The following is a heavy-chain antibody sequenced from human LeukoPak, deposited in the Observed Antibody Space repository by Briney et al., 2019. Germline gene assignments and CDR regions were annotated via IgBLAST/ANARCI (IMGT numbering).Heavy chain of an antibody. CDR1: GFAFKSYS. CDR3: AKKMGTYRAFDY. D-gene: IGHD3-16*02. CDR2: ISDASFSI. V-gene: IGHV3-23*01. J-gene: IGHJ4*02. Sequence: GGSLRLSCAASGFAFKSYSMYWVRQGPGKGLEWVASISDASFSINYADSVKGRFTISRDNSKNILYLQMNNLRAEDTAVHYCAKKMGTYRAFDYWGQGTLVTVSS.